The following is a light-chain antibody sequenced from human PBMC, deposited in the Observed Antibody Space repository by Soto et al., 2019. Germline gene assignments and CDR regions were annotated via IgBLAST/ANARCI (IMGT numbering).Light chain of an antibody. CDR2: EVS. CDR1: ISDVCGYNY. CDR3: SSYSGTNKSI. J-gene: IGLJ1*01. V-gene: IGLV2-8*01. Sequence: QSVLSQPPSASGSPGQSFTISCTGTISDVCGYNYVSWYQQHPGKAPKLVIYEVSKRPSGVPDRFSGYKSGNTASLTVSGLQPHDEADYYCSSYSGTNKSIFGTWTKVTVL.